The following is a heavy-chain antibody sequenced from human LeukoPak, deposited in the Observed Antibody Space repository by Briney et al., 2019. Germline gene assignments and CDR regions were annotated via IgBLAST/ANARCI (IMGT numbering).Heavy chain of an antibody. J-gene: IGHJ4*02. V-gene: IGHV3-23*01. CDR1: GFTFSSYT. CDR3: AREGRGEQQLDLFDY. CDR2: ISGSGGST. D-gene: IGHD6-13*01. Sequence: GGSLRLSCAVSGFTFSSYTMTWVRQAPGKGLEWVSAISGSGGSTYYADSVKGRFTISRDNSKNTLYLQMNSLRAEDTAVYYCAREGRGEQQLDLFDYWGQGTLVTVSS.